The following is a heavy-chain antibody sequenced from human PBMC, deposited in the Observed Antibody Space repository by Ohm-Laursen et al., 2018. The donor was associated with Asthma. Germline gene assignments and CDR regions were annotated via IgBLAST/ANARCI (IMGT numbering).Heavy chain of an antibody. CDR1: GFTFDDYA. Sequence: SLRLSCTASGFTFDDYAMHWVRQAPGKGLEWVSGISWNSGSIGYADSVKGRFTISRDNAKNSLYLQMNSLRAEDTALYYCAKAQIGGNWFDPWGQGTLVTVSS. D-gene: IGHD2-21*01. CDR3: AKAQIGGNWFDP. V-gene: IGHV3-9*01. J-gene: IGHJ5*02. CDR2: ISWNSGSI.